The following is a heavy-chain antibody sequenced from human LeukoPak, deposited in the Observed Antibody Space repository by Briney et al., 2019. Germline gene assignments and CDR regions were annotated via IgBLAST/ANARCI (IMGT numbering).Heavy chain of an antibody. J-gene: IGHJ1*01. V-gene: IGHV1-24*01. Sequence: ASVKVSCKVSGYTLTELSMHWVRQAPGKGLEWMGGFDPEDGETIYAQKFQGRVTMTEDTSTDTAYMELNSLRAEDTAVYYCAKDRTHGDQEYFQHWGQGTLVTVSS. CDR2: FDPEDGET. CDR1: GYTLTELS. D-gene: IGHD4-17*01. CDR3: AKDRTHGDQEYFQH.